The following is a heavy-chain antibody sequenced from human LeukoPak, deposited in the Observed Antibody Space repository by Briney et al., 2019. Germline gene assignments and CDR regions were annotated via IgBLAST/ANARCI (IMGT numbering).Heavy chain of an antibody. D-gene: IGHD5-18*01. Sequence: GGSPRLSCAASGFTSSSYWMSWVRQAPGKGLEWVANIKQDGSEKYYVDSVKGRFTISRDNAKNSLYLQMNSLRAEDTAVYYCARPIGYSYGRGYYFDYWGQGTLVTVSS. V-gene: IGHV3-7*01. CDR1: GFTSSSYW. CDR3: ARPIGYSYGRGYYFDY. J-gene: IGHJ4*02. CDR2: IKQDGSEK.